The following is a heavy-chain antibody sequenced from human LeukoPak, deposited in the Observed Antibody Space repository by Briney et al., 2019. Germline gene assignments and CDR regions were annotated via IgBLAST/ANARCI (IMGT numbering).Heavy chain of an antibody. Sequence: PGGSLRLSCAASGFTFSSYEMNWVRQAPGKGREWVSYISSSGSTIYYADSVKGRFTISRDNAKNSLYLQMNSLRAEDTAVYYCARDTPTWGSGSYYNAFDIWGQGTMVTVSS. D-gene: IGHD1-26*01. CDR3: ARDTPTWGSGSYYNAFDI. CDR2: ISSSGSTI. J-gene: IGHJ3*02. CDR1: GFTFSSYE. V-gene: IGHV3-48*03.